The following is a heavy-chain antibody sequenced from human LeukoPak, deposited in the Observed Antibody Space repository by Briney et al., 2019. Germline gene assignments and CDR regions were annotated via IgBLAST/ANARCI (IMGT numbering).Heavy chain of an antibody. Sequence: GGSLRLSCAASGFTFSSYSMNWVRQAPGKGLEWASYISSSSSTIYYADSVKGRFTISRDNAKNSLYLQMNSLRDEDTAVYYCARESPRGDYDSSGYYYYYYGMDVWGQGTTVTVSS. CDR3: ARESPRGDYDSSGYYYYYYGMDV. D-gene: IGHD3-22*01. V-gene: IGHV3-48*02. CDR1: GFTFSSYS. J-gene: IGHJ6*02. CDR2: ISSSSSTI.